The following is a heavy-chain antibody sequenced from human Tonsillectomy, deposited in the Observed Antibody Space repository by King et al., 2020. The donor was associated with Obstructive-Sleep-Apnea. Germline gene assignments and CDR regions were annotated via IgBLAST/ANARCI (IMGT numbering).Heavy chain of an antibody. CDR3: ARAFLSYSSSWYIGY. CDR2: IGTAGDT. J-gene: IGHJ4*02. V-gene: IGHV3-13*01. CDR1: GFTFSSYD. Sequence: DVQLVQSGGGLVQPGGSLRLSCAASGFTFSSYDMHWVRQATGKGLEWVSGIGTAGDTYYPGSGKGRFTISRENAKNALYLQMNSLRAGDTAVYYCARAFLSYSSSWYIGYWGQGTLVTVSS. D-gene: IGHD6-13*01.